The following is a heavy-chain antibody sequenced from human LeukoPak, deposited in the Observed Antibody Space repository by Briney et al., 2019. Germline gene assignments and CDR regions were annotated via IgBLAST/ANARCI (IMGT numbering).Heavy chain of an antibody. V-gene: IGHV4-34*01. CDR1: GGSFSGYY. CDR3: ARGGHYYDSSGYYYR. D-gene: IGHD3-22*01. Sequence: SETLSLTCAVYGGSFSGYYWSWIRQPPGKGLEWIGEINHSGSTNYNPSLKSRVTISVDTSKNQFSLKLSSVTAADTAVYYCARGGHYYDSSGYYYRWGQGTLVTVSS. J-gene: IGHJ4*02. CDR2: INHSGST.